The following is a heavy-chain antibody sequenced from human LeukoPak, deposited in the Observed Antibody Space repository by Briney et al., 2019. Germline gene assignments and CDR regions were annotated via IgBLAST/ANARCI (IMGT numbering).Heavy chain of an antibody. V-gene: IGHV3-30-3*01. CDR3: ARASSGWLGGYFHH. D-gene: IGHD6-19*01. Sequence: PGGSLRLSCAASGFTLSSYALHWVRQAPGKGLEWVAFISYDGGQKYYADSVKGRFTISRDNSKSTLFLQMNSLSTEDAAVYYCARASSGWLGGYFHHWGQGTLVTVSS. J-gene: IGHJ1*01. CDR1: GFTLSSYA. CDR2: ISYDGGQK.